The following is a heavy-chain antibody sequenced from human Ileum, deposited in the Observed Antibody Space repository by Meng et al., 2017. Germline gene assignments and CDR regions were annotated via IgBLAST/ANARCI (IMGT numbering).Heavy chain of an antibody. D-gene: IGHD3-3*01. CDR3: ARDRKDFWGGFFDY. J-gene: IGHJ4*02. Sequence: VQLVEAGGGLIQPGGSLRLSCAASGFTVSSNYMSWGRQAPGKGLEWVSVIYSGGSTYYADSVKGRFTISRDNSKNTLYLQMNSLRAEDTAVYYCARDRKDFWGGFFDYWGQGTLVTVSS. CDR2: IYSGGST. CDR1: GFTVSSNY. V-gene: IGHV3-53*01.